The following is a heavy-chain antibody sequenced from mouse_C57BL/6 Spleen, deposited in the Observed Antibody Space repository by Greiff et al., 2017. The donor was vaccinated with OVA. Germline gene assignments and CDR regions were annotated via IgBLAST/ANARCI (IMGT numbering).Heavy chain of an antibody. CDR1: GYTFTDYN. Sequence: EVQLQQSGPELVKPGASVKIPCKASGYTFTDYNMDWVKQSHGKSLEWIGDINPNNGGTIYNQKFKGKATLTVDKSSSTAYMELRSLTSEDTAVYYCARRQGIYDGYYLRHFDYWGQGTTLTVSS. CDR2: INPNNGGT. D-gene: IGHD2-3*01. CDR3: ARRQGIYDGYYLRHFDY. V-gene: IGHV1-18*01. J-gene: IGHJ2*01.